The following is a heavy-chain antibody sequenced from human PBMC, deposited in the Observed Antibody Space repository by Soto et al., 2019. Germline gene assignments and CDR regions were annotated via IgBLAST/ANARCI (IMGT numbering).Heavy chain of an antibody. J-gene: IGHJ6*02. V-gene: IGHV4-59*11. Sequence: XETLSLTCRVSGVSLTSHYWTWIRQSPGTGLEWIGYIYYSGSTNYSPSLKSRLTMSIDTPSNQFSLNLSSVTAADTAIYYCARLRDRSGTASIYNGMDVWGPGTMVTVSS. CDR1: GVSLTSHY. D-gene: IGHD3-22*01. CDR3: ARLRDRSGTASIYNGMDV. CDR2: IYYSGST.